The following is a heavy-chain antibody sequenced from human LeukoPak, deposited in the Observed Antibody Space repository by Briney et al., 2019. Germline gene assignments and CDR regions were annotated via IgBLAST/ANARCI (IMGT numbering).Heavy chain of an antibody. J-gene: IGHJ4*02. V-gene: IGHV4-39*07. Sequence: SETLSLTCTVSGGSISSSSYYWGWIRQPPGKGLEWIVSIYYSGSTYYNPSLKSRVTISVDTSKNQFSLKLSSVTAADTAVYYCARQYYDILTGYCYYFDYWGQGTLVTVSS. D-gene: IGHD3-9*01. CDR2: IYYSGST. CDR1: GGSISSSSYY. CDR3: ARQYYDILTGYCYYFDY.